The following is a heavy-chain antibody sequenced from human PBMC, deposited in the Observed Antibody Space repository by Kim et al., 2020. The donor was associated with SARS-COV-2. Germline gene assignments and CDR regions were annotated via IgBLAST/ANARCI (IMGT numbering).Heavy chain of an antibody. J-gene: IGHJ4*02. Sequence: SETLSLTCAVYGGSFSGYYWSWIRQPPGKGLEWIGEINHSGSTNYNPSLKSRVTISVDTSKNQFSLKLSSVTAADTAVYYCASCGGDCYDYWGQGTLVTVSS. CDR1: GGSFSGYY. D-gene: IGHD2-21*02. CDR2: INHSGST. CDR3: ASCGGDCYDY. V-gene: IGHV4-34*01.